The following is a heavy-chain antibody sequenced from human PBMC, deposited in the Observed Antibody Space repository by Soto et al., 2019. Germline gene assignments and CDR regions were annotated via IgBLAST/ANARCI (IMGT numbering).Heavy chain of an antibody. CDR2: IYHSGST. CDR3: ARHPFAWDTPNK. V-gene: IGHV4-38-2*01. D-gene: IGHD5-18*01. J-gene: IGHJ4*02. Sequence: SETLSLTCAVSGYSISSGYYWGWIRQPPGKGLEWIGSIYHSGSTYYNPSLKSRVTISVDTSKNQFSLKLSSVTAADTAVYYCARHPFAWDTPNKWGQGTLVTVSS. CDR1: GYSISSGYY.